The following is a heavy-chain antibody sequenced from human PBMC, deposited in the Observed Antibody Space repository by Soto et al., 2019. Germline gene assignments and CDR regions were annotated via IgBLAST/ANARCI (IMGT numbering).Heavy chain of an antibody. Sequence: GESLKISCEASGFTFSGYWMSWVRQAPGKGLEWVADIKHDGSVQYYVDSVKGRFTISRDNAKKLLYLQMNGLRAEDTALYYCARAPYSNAWYRFDLWGQGTLVTVSS. D-gene: IGHD4-4*01. CDR3: ARAPYSNAWYRFDL. CDR2: IKHDGSVQ. V-gene: IGHV3-7*03. J-gene: IGHJ4*02. CDR1: GFTFSGYW.